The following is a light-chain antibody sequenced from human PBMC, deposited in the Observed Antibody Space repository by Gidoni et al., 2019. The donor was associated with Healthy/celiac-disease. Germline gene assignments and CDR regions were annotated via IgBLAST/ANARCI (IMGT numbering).Light chain of an antibody. CDR2: DAS. CDR1: QGISSP. V-gene: IGKV1-13*02. J-gene: IGKJ4*01. CDR3: QQFNSYPLT. Sequence: AIQLPQSPSSLSASVGDRVTITCRASQGISSPLAWYQKKPGKAPKLLIYDASSLESGVPSRFSGSGSGTDFTLTISSLQPEDFATYYCQQFNSYPLTFGGGTKVEIK.